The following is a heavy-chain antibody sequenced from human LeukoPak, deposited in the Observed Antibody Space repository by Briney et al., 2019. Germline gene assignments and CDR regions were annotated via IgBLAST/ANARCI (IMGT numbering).Heavy chain of an antibody. J-gene: IGHJ5*02. CDR2: VSHSGHP. V-gene: IGHV4-38-2*02. Sequence: TSETLSLTCTVSGYSINSGDCWGWIRQVPGKGLEWIASVSHSGHPYYNPSLKSRVTIFADTSNSQFSLQLSSVTAADTAVYYCARDGGSYYTASPNSWFGPWGQGTLVTVSS. CDR3: ARDGGSYYTASPNSWFGP. CDR1: GYSINSGDC. D-gene: IGHD2-2*02.